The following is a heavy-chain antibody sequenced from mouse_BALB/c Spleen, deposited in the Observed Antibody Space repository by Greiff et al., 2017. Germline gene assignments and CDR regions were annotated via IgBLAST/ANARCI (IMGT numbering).Heavy chain of an antibody. CDR1: GFTFSSYG. CDR3: ARRVSYEGAMDY. D-gene: IGHD1-1*01. V-gene: IGHV5-6-3*01. CDR2: INSNGGST. Sequence: EVKLMESGGGLVQPGGSLKLSCAASGFTFSSYGMSWVRQTPDKRLELVATINSNGGSTYYPDSVKGRFTISRDNAKNTLYLQMSSLKSEDTAMYYCARRVSYEGAMDYWGQGTSVTVSS. J-gene: IGHJ4*01.